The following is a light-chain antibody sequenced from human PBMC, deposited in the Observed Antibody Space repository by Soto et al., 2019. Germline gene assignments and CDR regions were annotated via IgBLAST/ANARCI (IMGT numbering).Light chain of an antibody. J-gene: IGKJ1*01. CDR1: QSVSSN. CDR2: GAS. CDR3: QQYGSSPRT. V-gene: IGKV3-15*01. Sequence: EIVMTQSPTTLSVSPGERATLSCRASQSVSSNLAWYQQKPGQAPRLLIYGASTRATGIPARFSGSGSGTEFTLTISSLRSEDFAVYYCQQYGSSPRTFGQGTKVDIK.